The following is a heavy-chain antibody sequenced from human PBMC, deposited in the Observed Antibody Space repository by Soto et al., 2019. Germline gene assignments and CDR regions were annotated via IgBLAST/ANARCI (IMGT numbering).Heavy chain of an antibody. D-gene: IGHD6-13*01. V-gene: IGHV1-69*13. Sequence: AAVNGSCKASGGTFSSYAITWVRQAPGQGLEWMGGIIPIFGTANYAQKFQGRLTITADESTSTAYMELSSLRSEDTAVYYCARDIAAAGTPDYYYYGMDVWGQGTTVTVSS. J-gene: IGHJ6*02. CDR3: ARDIAAAGTPDYYYYGMDV. CDR2: IIPIFGTA. CDR1: GGTFSSYA.